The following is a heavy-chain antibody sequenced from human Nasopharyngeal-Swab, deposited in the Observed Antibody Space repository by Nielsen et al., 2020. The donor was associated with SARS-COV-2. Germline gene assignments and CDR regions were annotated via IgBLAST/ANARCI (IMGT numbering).Heavy chain of an antibody. CDR2: INSNGRSA. Sequence: GEFLKISCAASGFVFSDYWMHWVRQAPGKGPMWVSRINSNGRSAAYADSVMGRFTISRDNAKNTLILQMNSLRVDDSAIYYCARHGGGWNDAFLDYWGQGTLVTVSP. CDR1: GFVFSDYW. V-gene: IGHV3-74*01. D-gene: IGHD1-1*01. J-gene: IGHJ4*02. CDR3: ARHGGGWNDAFLDY.